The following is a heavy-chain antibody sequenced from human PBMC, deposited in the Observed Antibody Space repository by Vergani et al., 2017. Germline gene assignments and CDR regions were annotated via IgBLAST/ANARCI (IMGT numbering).Heavy chain of an antibody. CDR3: ALNLVATMIDY. V-gene: IGHV1-46*03. CDR1: GYTFTSYY. J-gene: IGHJ4*02. Sequence: QVQLVQSGAEVKKPGASVKVSCKAAGYTFTSYYMHWVRQAPGQGLEWMGIINPSGGSTSYAQKFQGRVTMTRDTSTSTAYMELSSLRPDDTAVYYCALNLVATMIDYWGQGTLVTVSS. D-gene: IGHD5-12*01. CDR2: INPSGGST.